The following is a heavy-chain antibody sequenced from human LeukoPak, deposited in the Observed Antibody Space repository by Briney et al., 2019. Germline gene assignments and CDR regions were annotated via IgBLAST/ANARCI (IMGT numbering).Heavy chain of an antibody. J-gene: IGHJ6*03. CDR3: ARGIIDTARLAAAGTVYYYYMDV. CDR1: GGSISSSSYY. V-gene: IGHV4-39*07. Sequence: PSETLSLTCTVSGGSISSSSYYWGWIRQPPGKGLEWIGSIYYSGSTYYNPSLKSRVTMSVDTSKNQFSLKLSSVTAADTAVYYCARGIIDTARLAAAGTVYYYYMDVWGKGTTVTVSS. D-gene: IGHD6-13*01. CDR2: IYYSGST.